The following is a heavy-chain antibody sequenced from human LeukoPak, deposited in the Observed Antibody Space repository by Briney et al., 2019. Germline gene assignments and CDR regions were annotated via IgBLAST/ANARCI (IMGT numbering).Heavy chain of an antibody. D-gene: IGHD1-26*01. J-gene: IGHJ3*02. CDR2: IYTSGST. Sequence: PSETLSLTCTVSGGSISSYYWSWIRQPAGKGLEWIGRIYTSGSTNYNPSLKSRVTMSVDTSKNQFSLKLSSVTAADTAVYYCARVGLVGAQSVAFDIWGQGTMVTVSS. V-gene: IGHV4-4*07. CDR1: GGSISSYY. CDR3: ARVGLVGAQSVAFDI.